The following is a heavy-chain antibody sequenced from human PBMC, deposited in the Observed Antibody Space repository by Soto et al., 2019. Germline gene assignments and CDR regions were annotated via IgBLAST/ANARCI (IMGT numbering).Heavy chain of an antibody. CDR2: TIPILGIT. CDR3: GISRHDSNLLYYGTDV. CDR1: GGTFNSHT. V-gene: IGHV1-69*02. D-gene: IGHD4-4*01. J-gene: IGHJ6*02. Sequence: QVQLVQSGAEVTKPGSSLKVSCKAAGGTFNSHTISWVRLAPGQGLEWMGRTIPILGITNYAQNFQGRVTLTADMSTGTASMELSSLRSEDTAVYFCGISRHDSNLLYYGTDVWGQGTTVTVSS.